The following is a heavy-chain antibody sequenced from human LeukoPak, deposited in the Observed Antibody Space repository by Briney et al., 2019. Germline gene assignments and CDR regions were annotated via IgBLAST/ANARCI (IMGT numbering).Heavy chain of an antibody. CDR2: IHHSGRT. Sequence: PSETLSLTCTVSRYSVNSDYYWGWIRQTPGKGLEWIGTIHHSGRTYNNLSLKSRVTIYVDTSTNQFSLKLTSVTAADTAVYYCAKSNGYGLVDIWGQGTMVTVSS. V-gene: IGHV4-38-2*02. D-gene: IGHD3-10*01. CDR3: AKSNGYGLVDI. CDR1: RYSVNSDYY. J-gene: IGHJ3*02.